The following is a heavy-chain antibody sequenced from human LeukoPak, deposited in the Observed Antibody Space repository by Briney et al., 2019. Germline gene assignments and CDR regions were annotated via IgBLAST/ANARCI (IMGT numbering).Heavy chain of an antibody. D-gene: IGHD5-12*01. CDR2: IKQDGSEK. J-gene: IGHJ4*02. V-gene: IGHV3-7*01. CDR3: ARDYGGYDLGCFDY. Sequence: GGSLRLSCAASGFTFSSYWMSWVRQAPGKGLEWVANIKQDGSEKYYVDSVKGRFTISRDNAKHSLYLQMNSLRAEDTAVYYCARDYGGYDLGCFDYWGQGTLVTVSS. CDR1: GFTFSSYW.